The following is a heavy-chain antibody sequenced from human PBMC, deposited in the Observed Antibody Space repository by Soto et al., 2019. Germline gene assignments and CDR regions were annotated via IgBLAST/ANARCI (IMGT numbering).Heavy chain of an antibody. V-gene: IGHV4-59*08. CDR2: MYNTGST. D-gene: IGHD2-2*01. Sequence: SETLSLTCTVSGGSIGGYYWSWIRQPPGKGLEWIGYMYNTGSTVYNPSFKSRVTISVDTSKNQFSLKVTSVTAADTAVYYCARLHGYCISSSCHGHYAMDVWGQGTTVTVSS. CDR1: GGSIGGYY. CDR3: ARLHGYCISSSCHGHYAMDV. J-gene: IGHJ6*02.